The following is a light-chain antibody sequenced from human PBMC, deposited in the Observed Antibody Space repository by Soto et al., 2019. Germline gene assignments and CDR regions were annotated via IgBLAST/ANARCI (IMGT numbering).Light chain of an antibody. CDR2: AAS. V-gene: IGKV1-39*01. CDR3: QQSYNVLSWT. CDR1: QSISNY. Sequence: DFQMTQSPSSLSASVGDRITITCRAIQSISNYLNWYQLKPGKAPKLLIYAASYLQSGVPSRFRGSGSGTDFSLTISSLQPEDFATYYCQQSYNVLSWTFGQGTKVDIK. J-gene: IGKJ1*01.